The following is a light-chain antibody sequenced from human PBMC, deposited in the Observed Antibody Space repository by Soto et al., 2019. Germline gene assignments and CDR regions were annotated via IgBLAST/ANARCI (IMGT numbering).Light chain of an antibody. Sequence: DVQLTQSPSFMSLSAGDRVTITCRASQGISNSLAWYQQKPGKAPKLLIYSSSTLQSGVPSRFSGRFSGTEFAFTISSLQPEDFATYYCQQLYRYPITFGQGTRLEIK. CDR1: QGISNS. J-gene: IGKJ5*01. V-gene: IGKV1-9*01. CDR2: SSS. CDR3: QQLYRYPIT.